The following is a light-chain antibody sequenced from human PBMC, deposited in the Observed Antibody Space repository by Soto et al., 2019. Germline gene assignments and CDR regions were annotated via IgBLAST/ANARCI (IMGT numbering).Light chain of an antibody. CDR3: NSFTSSNSLPYV. J-gene: IGLJ1*01. CDR1: DSDIGSYNY. V-gene: IGLV2-14*01. Sequence: QSALTQPASVSGSSGQSITISCSGTDSDIGSYNYVSWDQQHPGRAPKLIVFEVSNRPSGISDRFSGSKSGNTASLTISGLQTEDEAVYYCNSFTSSNSLPYVFGTGTKLTVL. CDR2: EVS.